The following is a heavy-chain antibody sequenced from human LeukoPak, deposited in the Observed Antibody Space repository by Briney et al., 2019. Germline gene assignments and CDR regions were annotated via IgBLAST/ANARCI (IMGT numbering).Heavy chain of an antibody. V-gene: IGHV4-39*07. Sequence: SETLSLTCTVSGGSISSSSYYWGWIRQPPGKGLEWIGSIYYSGSTYYNPSLKSRVTISVDTSRNQFSLKLSSVTAADTAVYYCARERPMQHRGDAAIPDYWGQGTLVTVSS. CDR1: GGSISSSSYY. CDR3: ARERPMQHRGDAAIPDY. D-gene: IGHD6-13*01. CDR2: IYYSGST. J-gene: IGHJ4*02.